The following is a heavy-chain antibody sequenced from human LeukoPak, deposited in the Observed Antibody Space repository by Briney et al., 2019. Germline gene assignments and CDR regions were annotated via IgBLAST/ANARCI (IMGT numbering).Heavy chain of an antibody. V-gene: IGHV4-30-2*01. D-gene: IGHD5-24*01. J-gene: IGHJ4*02. CDR3: ARGGDGYEFDY. CDR1: GGSISSGGYS. Sequence: SETLSLTCAVPGGSISSGGYSWSWIRQPPGKGLEWIGYIYHSGSTYYNPSLKSRVTISVDRSKNQFSLKLSSVTAADTAVYYCARGGDGYEFDYWGQGTLVTVSS. CDR2: IYHSGST.